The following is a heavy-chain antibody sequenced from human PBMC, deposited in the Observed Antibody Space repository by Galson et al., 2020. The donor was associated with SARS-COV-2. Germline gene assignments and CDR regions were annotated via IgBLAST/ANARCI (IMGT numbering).Heavy chain of an antibody. V-gene: IGHV3-11*01. CDR2: ISSSGSTI. Sequence: GESLKISCAASGFTFSDFYMSWIRQAPGKGLEWVSYISSSGSTIYYADSVKGRFTISRDNAKNSLYLQMNSLRAEDTAVYYCARGDYDSSGEQSNAFDIWGQGTMVTVSS. J-gene: IGHJ3*02. D-gene: IGHD3-22*01. CDR3: ARGDYDSSGEQSNAFDI. CDR1: GFTFSDFY.